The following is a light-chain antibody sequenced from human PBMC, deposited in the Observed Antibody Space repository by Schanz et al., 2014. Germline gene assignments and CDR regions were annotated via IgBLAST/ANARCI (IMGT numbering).Light chain of an antibody. CDR3: TSYAGSNNFGV. CDR1: SSDVGGYNY. V-gene: IGLV2-11*01. Sequence: QSALTQPRSVSGSPGQSVTISCTGTSSDVGGYNYVSWYQQHPGKAPKVMMYENSKRPSGVSNRFSGSKSGNTASLTISGLQAEDEADYYCTSYAGSNNFGVFGTGTKLTVL. CDR2: ENS. J-gene: IGLJ1*01.